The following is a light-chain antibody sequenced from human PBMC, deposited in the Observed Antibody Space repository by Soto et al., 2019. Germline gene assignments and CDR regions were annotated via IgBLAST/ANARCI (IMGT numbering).Light chain of an antibody. CDR1: SSNLGAGYV. J-gene: IGLJ2*01. V-gene: IGLV1-40*01. CDR2: GNS. CDR3: QSYDSSLRGSV. Sequence: QSVLTQPPSVSGAPGQRVTISCTGSSSNLGAGYVVHWYQQLPGTAPKLLIYGNSNRPSGVPDRFSGSKSGTSASLAITGLQAEDEADYYCQSYDSSLRGSVFGGGTKLTVL.